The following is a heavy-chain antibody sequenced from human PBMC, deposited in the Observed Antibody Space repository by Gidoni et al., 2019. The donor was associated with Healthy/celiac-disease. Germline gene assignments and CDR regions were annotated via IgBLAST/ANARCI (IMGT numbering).Heavy chain of an antibody. D-gene: IGHD2-15*01. CDR1: GGSISSSSYY. CDR2: IYYSGST. CDR3: ARRGRLVGYCSGGSCGYRYGMDV. J-gene: IGHJ6*02. Sequence: QLQLQESGPGLVKPSETLSLTCTVSGGSISSSSYYWGWIRQPPGKGLEWIGSIYYSGSTYYNPSLKSRVTISVDTSKNQFSLKLSSVTAADTAVYHCARRGRLVGYCSGGSCGYRYGMDVWGQGTTVTVSS. V-gene: IGHV4-39*01.